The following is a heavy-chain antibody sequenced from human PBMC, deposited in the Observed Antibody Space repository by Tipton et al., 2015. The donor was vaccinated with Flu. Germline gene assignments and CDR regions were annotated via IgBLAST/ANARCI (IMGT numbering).Heavy chain of an antibody. CDR2: ISRSSTYI. CDR1: GFPFSSYS. J-gene: IGHJ4*02. Sequence: GSLRLSCTASGFPFSSYSMNWVRQAPGKGLEWVASISRSSTYIYYADSVEGRFTISRDDARNSVYLQMNSLRADDTAVYHCVYWTGDYWGQGTLVTVSS. V-gene: IGHV3-21*01. D-gene: IGHD1-1*01. CDR3: VYWTGDY.